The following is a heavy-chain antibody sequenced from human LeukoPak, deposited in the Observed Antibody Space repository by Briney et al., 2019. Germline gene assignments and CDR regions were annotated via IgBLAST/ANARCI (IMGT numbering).Heavy chain of an antibody. CDR2: INSDGTST. J-gene: IGHJ4*02. Sequence: GGSLRLSCAASGFTFSSYWMHWVRQAPGKGLVCVSRINSDGTSTVYADSVKGRFTISRDNAKNTVYLQMSGLGVDDTAVYYCARDNYYSIDYWGQGTLVTVSS. V-gene: IGHV3-74*01. D-gene: IGHD1-26*01. CDR1: GFTFSSYW. CDR3: ARDNYYSIDY.